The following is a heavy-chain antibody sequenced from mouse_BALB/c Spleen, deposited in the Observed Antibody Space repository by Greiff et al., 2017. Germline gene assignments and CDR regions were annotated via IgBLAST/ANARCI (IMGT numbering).Heavy chain of an antibody. CDR3: AAGDWLGHY. D-gene: IGHD4-1*01. CDR2: IDPSDSET. Sequence: QVQLQQPGAELVKPGAPVKLSCKASGYTFTSYWMNWVKQRPGRGLEWIGRIDPSDSETHYNQKFKDKATLTVDKSSSTAYIQLSSLTSEDSAVYYCAAGDWLGHYWGQGTTLTVSS. CDR1: GYTFTSYW. J-gene: IGHJ2*01. V-gene: IGHV1-69*02.